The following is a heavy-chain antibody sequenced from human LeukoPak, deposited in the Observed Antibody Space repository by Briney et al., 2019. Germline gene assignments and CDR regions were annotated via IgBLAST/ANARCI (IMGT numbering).Heavy chain of an antibody. J-gene: IGHJ3*02. D-gene: IGHD3-10*01. CDR3: ARGGGVWFGRGRASDI. CDR1: GGSISSYY. Sequence: SGALSLTCTVSGGSISSYYWSWIRQPPGKGLEWIGYIYYSGSTNYNPSLKSRVTISVDTSKNQFSLKLSSVTAADTAVYYCARGGGVWFGRGRASDICGQGTMVTVSS. V-gene: IGHV4-59*01. CDR2: IYYSGST.